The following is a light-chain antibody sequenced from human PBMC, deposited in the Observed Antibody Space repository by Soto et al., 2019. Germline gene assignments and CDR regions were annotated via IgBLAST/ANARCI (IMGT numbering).Light chain of an antibody. V-gene: IGKV3-15*01. J-gene: IGKJ1*01. CDR3: QQYNNWPWT. Sequence: EIVLTQSPGTLSLSPGERATLPCRASQGVSNNYLAWYQQKPGQAPRLLIYGASKRATGFPARFSGSGSGTDFTLTISSLQSEDFAVYYCQQYNNWPWTFGQGTKVDIK. CDR1: QGVSNN. CDR2: GAS.